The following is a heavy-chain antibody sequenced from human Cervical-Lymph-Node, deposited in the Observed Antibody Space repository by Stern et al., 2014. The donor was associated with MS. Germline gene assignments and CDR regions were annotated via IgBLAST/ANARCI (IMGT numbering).Heavy chain of an antibody. D-gene: IGHD6-19*01. J-gene: IGHJ4*02. Sequence: QLVQSGAEVKKPGSSVKVSCKASGGTFSSYAISWVRQAPGQGLEWMGGIIPIFGTANYAQKFQGRVPITADESPSTAYMELSSLRSEDTAVYYCARSYGAVAGTGSDYWGQGTLVTVSS. CDR1: GGTFSSYA. CDR2: IIPIFGTA. V-gene: IGHV1-69*01. CDR3: ARSYGAVAGTGSDY.